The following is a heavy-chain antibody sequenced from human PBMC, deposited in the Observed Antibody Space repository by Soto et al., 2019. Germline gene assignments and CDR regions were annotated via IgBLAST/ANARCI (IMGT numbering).Heavy chain of an antibody. Sequence: GGSLRLSCAASGFTFSSYGMHWARQAPGKGLEWVAVISYDGGDKKYADSVKGRFTISRDNSKYTLYLQMNSLRAEDTAVYYCARDLNLGSFDYWGQGTLVTVSS. CDR2: ISYDGGDK. J-gene: IGHJ4*02. CDR3: ARDLNLGSFDY. CDR1: GFTFSSYG. V-gene: IGHV3-30*03.